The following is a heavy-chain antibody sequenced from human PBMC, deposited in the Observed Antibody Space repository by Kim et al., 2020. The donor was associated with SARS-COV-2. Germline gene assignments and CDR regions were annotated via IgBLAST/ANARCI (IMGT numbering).Heavy chain of an antibody. Sequence: YADLVGGRFTNSRDNDKNSLFLQMNSLRAEATAVYYCARGPNYSPFDYWGQGTLVTVSS. CDR3: ARGPNYSPFDY. D-gene: IGHD4-4*01. J-gene: IGHJ4*02. V-gene: IGHV3-48*03.